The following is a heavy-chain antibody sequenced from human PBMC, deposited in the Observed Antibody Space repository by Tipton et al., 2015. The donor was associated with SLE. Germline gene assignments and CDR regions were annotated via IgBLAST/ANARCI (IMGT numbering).Heavy chain of an antibody. CDR1: GASTNTKY. J-gene: IGHJ3*02. V-gene: IGHV4-59*12. CDR3: ARTLDALDI. CDR2: ANRNEGT. Sequence: TLSLTCTVSGASTNTKYWTWIRQSPGKGLEWIGYANRNEGTKIKSSLERRVTISMDTSKNQFSLKLTAVTAADTAVYYCARTLDALDIWGQGTMVTVSS.